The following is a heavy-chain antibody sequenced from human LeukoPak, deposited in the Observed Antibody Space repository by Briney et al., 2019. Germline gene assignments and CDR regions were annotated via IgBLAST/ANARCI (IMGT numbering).Heavy chain of an antibody. J-gene: IGHJ6*03. Sequence: GGSLRLSCAASGFTFSSYWMHWVRQAPGKGLVWVSRINSDGSSTSYADSVKGRFTISRDNAKNTLYLQMNSLRAEDTAVYYCARATVSVYYYMDVWGKGTTVTVSS. V-gene: IGHV3-74*01. CDR1: GFTFSSYW. CDR2: INSDGSST. D-gene: IGHD3-10*01. CDR3: ARATVSVYYYMDV.